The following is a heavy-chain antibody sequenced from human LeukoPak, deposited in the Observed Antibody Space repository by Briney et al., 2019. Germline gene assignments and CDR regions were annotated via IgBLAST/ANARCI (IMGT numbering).Heavy chain of an antibody. J-gene: IGHJ4*02. V-gene: IGHV4-61*02. D-gene: IGHD1-26*01. Sequence: SETLSLTCTVSGNSISSGDNYWSWIRQPAGKGLEWIGRIYTSGSTNYNPSLKSRVTISGDTSKNQFSLKLSSVTAADTAVYYCARGLSGSYQIDYWGQGTLVTVSS. CDR3: ARGLSGSYQIDY. CDR2: IYTSGST. CDR1: GNSISSGDNY.